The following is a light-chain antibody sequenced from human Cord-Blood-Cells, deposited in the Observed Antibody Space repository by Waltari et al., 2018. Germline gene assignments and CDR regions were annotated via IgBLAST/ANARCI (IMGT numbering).Light chain of an antibody. J-gene: IGKJ2*01. CDR1: QRVSSY. CDR3: QQRSNWPSYT. V-gene: IGKV3-11*01. Sequence: EIVLTQSPATLSSSPGERATLSCRASQRVSSYLAWYQQKPGQAPRLLIYDASNRATGIPARFSGSGSGTDFTLTISSLEPEDFAVYYCQQRSNWPSYTFGQGTKLEIK. CDR2: DAS.